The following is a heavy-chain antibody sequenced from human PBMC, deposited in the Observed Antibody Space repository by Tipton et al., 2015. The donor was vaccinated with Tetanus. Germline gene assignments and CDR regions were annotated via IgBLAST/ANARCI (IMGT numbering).Heavy chain of an antibody. CDR3: AKDPLVGATDY. V-gene: IGHV3-23*01. CDR1: GFTFSSCA. CDR2: ISGSGGRT. Sequence: SLRLSCAASGFTFSSCAMSWVRQAPGKGLESVSAISGSGGRTYYADSVKGRFTISRDNSKNTLYLQMNSLRAEDTAVYYCAKDPLVGATDYWGQGTLVTVSS. J-gene: IGHJ4*02. D-gene: IGHD1-26*01.